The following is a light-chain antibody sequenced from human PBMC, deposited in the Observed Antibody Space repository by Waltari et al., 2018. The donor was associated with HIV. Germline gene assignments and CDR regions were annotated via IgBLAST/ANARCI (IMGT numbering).Light chain of an antibody. V-gene: IGLV1-40*01. CDR3: QSYDSSLSNWV. CDR2: GNS. Sequence: VLTQPPSVSGAPGQRVTISCTGSSSNIGAGYDVHWYQQLPGTAPKLLIYGNSNRPSGVPDRFSGSKSGTSASLAITGLQPDDETDYYCQSYDSSLSNWVFGGGTKLTVL. J-gene: IGLJ3*02. CDR1: SSNIGAGYD.